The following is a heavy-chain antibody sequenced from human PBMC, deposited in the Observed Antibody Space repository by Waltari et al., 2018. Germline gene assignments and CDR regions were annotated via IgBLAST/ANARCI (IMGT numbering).Heavy chain of an antibody. D-gene: IGHD2-21*01. CDR1: GFTFRDYA. V-gene: IGHV3-23*01. Sequence: AVSGFTFRDYAMTWVRQAPGKGLEWVSGITATGTSTYYADSVKGRFTVSRDNSRNTLYLQMNSLRPEDTAIYFCAKVYCGDDCPLNYMGVWGKGTTVTVSS. CDR2: ITATGTST. J-gene: IGHJ6*03. CDR3: AKVYCGDDCPLNYMGV.